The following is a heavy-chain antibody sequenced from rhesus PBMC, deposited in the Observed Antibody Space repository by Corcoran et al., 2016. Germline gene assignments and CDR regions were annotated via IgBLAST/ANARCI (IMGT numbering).Heavy chain of an antibody. J-gene: IGHJ4*01. D-gene: IGHD3-40*01. Sequence: QLQLQESGPGLVKPSETLSVTCAVSGGSISSSYWSWIRQPPGKGLEWIGYIYGSSGSTHYNPSRKNRVTISKATSKNQFSLKLSSVTAADTAVYYCARDRSPFDYWGQGVLVTVSS. CDR2: IYGSSGST. V-gene: IGHV4S7*01. CDR1: GGSISSSY. CDR3: ARDRSPFDY.